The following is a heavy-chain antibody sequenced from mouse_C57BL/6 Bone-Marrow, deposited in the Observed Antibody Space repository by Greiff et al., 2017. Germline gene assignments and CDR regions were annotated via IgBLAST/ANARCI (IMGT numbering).Heavy chain of an antibody. V-gene: IGHV5-4*01. Sequence: EVHLVESGGGLVKPGGSLKLSCAASGFTFSSYAMSWVRQTPEKRLEWVATISDGGSYTYYPDNVKGRFTISRDNAKNNLYLQMSHLKSEDTAMYYCARDGYAGFDYWGQGTTLTVSS. D-gene: IGHD1-2*01. CDR3: ARDGYAGFDY. J-gene: IGHJ2*01. CDR2: ISDGGSYT. CDR1: GFTFSSYA.